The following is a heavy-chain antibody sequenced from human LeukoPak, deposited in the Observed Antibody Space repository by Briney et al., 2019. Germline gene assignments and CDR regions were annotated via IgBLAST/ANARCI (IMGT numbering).Heavy chain of an antibody. Sequence: ASVKVSCKASGYTFTSYGISWVRQAPGQGLEWMGWISAYNGNTNYAQKLQGRVTMTTDTSTSTAYMELRSLGSDDTAVYYCARNYYDSSGYYYVFRTGFDYWGQGTLVTVSS. CDR3: ARNYYDSSGYYYVFRTGFDY. CDR2: ISAYNGNT. V-gene: IGHV1-18*01. D-gene: IGHD3-22*01. CDR1: GYTFTSYG. J-gene: IGHJ4*02.